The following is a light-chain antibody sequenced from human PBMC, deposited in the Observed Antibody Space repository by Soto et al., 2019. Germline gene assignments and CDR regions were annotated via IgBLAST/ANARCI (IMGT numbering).Light chain of an antibody. CDR2: DAS. V-gene: IGKV3-15*01. Sequence: EILLTQSPATLSVAEWDRATLSWRASQYIGSAVAWYHQRSGQAPRLLIFDASIRVPTTPARFSGSVSGTEFTLTISSLESEDFAVYFCQQYGDRPRTFGQGTKVDIK. CDR1: QYIGSA. CDR3: QQYGDRPRT. J-gene: IGKJ1*01.